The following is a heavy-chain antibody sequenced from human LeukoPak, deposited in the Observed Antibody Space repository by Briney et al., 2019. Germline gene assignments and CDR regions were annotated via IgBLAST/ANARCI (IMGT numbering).Heavy chain of an antibody. Sequence: PGGSLRLSCAVSGFTFSSFGMHWVRQAPGRGLEWVALILYDEKYYADSVKGRFTISRDNSKNILYLQMDSLRVEDTAVYYCARYCSGGCYSGVDYWGQGTLVTVPS. CDR3: ARYCSGGCYSGVDY. V-gene: IGHV3-33*05. CDR2: ILYDEK. D-gene: IGHD2-15*01. CDR1: GFTFSSFG. J-gene: IGHJ4*02.